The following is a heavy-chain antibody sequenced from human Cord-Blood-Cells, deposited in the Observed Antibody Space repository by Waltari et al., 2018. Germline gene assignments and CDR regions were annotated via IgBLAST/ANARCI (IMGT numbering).Heavy chain of an antibody. D-gene: IGHD7-27*01. J-gene: IGHJ2*01. V-gene: IGHV3-21*01. CDR3: ARELGLTGDSYWYFDL. Sequence: EVHPVESGGRLVQPVGSLRLSCAASSSAFSRSSMNWVRQAPGKGLEWVSSIYYADSVKGRFTISRDNAKNALYLQMNSLRAEDTAVYYCARELGLTGDSYWYFDLWGRGTLVTVSS. CDR1: SSAFSRSS. CDR2: I.